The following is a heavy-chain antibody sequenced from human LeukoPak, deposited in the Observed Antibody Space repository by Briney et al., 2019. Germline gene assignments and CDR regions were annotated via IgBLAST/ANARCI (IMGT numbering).Heavy chain of an antibody. CDR2: IYYSGST. J-gene: IGHJ6*03. V-gene: IGHV4-39*07. Sequence: PSETLSLTCTVSGGSISSSSYYWGWIRQPPGKGLEWIGSIYYSGSTYYNPSLKSRVTISVDTSENQFSLKLSSVTAADTAVYYCARVGAAAGTFFYYYYYYMDVWGKGTTVTVSS. CDR1: GGSISSSSYY. D-gene: IGHD6-13*01. CDR3: ARVGAAAGTFFYYYYYYMDV.